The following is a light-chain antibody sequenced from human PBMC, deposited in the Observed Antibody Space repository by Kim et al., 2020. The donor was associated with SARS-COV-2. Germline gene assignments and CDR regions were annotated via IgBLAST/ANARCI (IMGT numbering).Light chain of an antibody. V-gene: IGLV4-60*03. CDR1: RGHRSEI. Sequence: SVKDRCNLGRGHRSEIIAWHQQQAGKGPRYVMELEGSGSDNKGSRLPNRFSGSSAGDDRYLSISSLSSADEDDNYCETWDSNNQVFRNGTKVTVL. J-gene: IGLJ1*01. CDR3: ETWDSNNQV. CDR2: LEGSGSD.